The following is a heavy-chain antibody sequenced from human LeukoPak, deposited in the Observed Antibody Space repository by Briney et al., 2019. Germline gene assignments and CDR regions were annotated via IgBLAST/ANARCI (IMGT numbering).Heavy chain of an antibody. CDR1: GDSISSGDYY. J-gene: IGHJ4*02. CDR3: ARSKGEFGELV. Sequence: SQTLSLTCTVSGDSISSGDYYWSWIRQPAGKGLEWIGRISSSGSTNYNPSLKSRVTISVDTSKNQFSLKLSSVTAADTAVYYCARSKGEFGELVWGQGTLVTVSS. CDR2: ISSSGST. V-gene: IGHV4-61*02. D-gene: IGHD3-10*01.